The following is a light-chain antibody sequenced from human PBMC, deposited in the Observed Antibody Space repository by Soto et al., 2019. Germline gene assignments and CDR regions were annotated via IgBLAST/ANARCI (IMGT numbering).Light chain of an antibody. Sequence: TLSLSPGERATLSCRASQTVSSYLAWYQQKPGQAPRLLIYDASNRATGIPARFSGSGSGADFTLTISSLEPEDFAVYYCQQRSNWPLTFGGGTKVDIK. CDR1: QTVSSY. CDR2: DAS. CDR3: QQRSNWPLT. J-gene: IGKJ4*01. V-gene: IGKV3-11*01.